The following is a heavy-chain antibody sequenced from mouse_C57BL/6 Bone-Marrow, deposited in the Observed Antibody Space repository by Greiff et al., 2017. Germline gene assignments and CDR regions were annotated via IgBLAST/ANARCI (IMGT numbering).Heavy chain of an antibody. CDR1: GYTFTSYW. D-gene: IGHD1-1*01. Sequence: QVQLQQPGAELVRPGTSVKLSCKASGYTFTSYWMHWVKQRPGQGLEWIGVIDPSDSYTNYNQKFKGKATLTVDTSSSTAYMQLSSLTSEDSAVYYCASQGYYGSSVDYWGQGTTLTVSS. J-gene: IGHJ2*01. V-gene: IGHV1-59*01. CDR2: IDPSDSYT. CDR3: ASQGYYGSSVDY.